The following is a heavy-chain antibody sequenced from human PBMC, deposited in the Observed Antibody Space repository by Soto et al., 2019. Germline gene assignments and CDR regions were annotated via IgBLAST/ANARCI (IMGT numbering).Heavy chain of an antibody. CDR1: GFTFSSYW. Sequence: VQLVESGGGLVQPGGSLRLSCAASGFTFSSYWMHWVRQAPGKGLVWVSRINTDGSTTNYADSVKGRFTVSRDNAKNTLYLQMHSLIAEDTAVYYCARYGSASYSYWGQGTLVTVSS. J-gene: IGHJ4*02. D-gene: IGHD3-10*01. CDR2: INTDGSTT. V-gene: IGHV3-74*01. CDR3: ARYGSASYSY.